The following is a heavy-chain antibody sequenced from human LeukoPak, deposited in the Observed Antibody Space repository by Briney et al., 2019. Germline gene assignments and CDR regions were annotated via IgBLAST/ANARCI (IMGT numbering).Heavy chain of an antibody. D-gene: IGHD5-18*01. V-gene: IGHV3-23*01. Sequence: PGGSLRLSCAASGFTFSSYAMSWVRQAPGKGLEWVSAISGSGGGTYYADSVKGRFTISRDNSKNTLYLQMNSLRAEDTAVYYCAKLRYSYGYMYFDYWGQGTLVTVSS. CDR2: ISGSGGGT. CDR1: GFTFSSYA. J-gene: IGHJ4*02. CDR3: AKLRYSYGYMYFDY.